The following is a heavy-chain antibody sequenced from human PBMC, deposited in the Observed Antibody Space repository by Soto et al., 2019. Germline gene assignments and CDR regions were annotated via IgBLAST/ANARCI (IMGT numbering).Heavy chain of an antibody. D-gene: IGHD1-1*01. CDR2: INPYRGAT. CDR3: AREHVRPRTGAMDV. CDR1: GYSFTDYY. V-gene: IGHV1-2*02. J-gene: IGHJ6*02. Sequence: ASVKVSCKASGYSFTDYYMRWVRQAPGQGLEWMGWINPYRGATNYAQKFQGRVTMTRDTSISTAYMELSRLRSDDTAVYWCAREHVRPRTGAMDVWGQGTTVTVSS.